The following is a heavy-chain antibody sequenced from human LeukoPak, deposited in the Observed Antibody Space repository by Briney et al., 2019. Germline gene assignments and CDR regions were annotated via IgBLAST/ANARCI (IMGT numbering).Heavy chain of an antibody. V-gene: IGHV1-18*01. Sequence: ASVKVSCKASGYTFTSYGISWVRQAPGQGLEWMGWISAYNGNTNYAQKLQGRVTMTTDTSTSTAYMELRSLRSDDTAVYYCARVGRGYYDSSGYPKWDYWGQGTLVTVSS. CDR1: GYTFTSYG. CDR3: ARVGRGYYDSSGYPKWDY. D-gene: IGHD3-22*01. CDR2: ISAYNGNT. J-gene: IGHJ4*02.